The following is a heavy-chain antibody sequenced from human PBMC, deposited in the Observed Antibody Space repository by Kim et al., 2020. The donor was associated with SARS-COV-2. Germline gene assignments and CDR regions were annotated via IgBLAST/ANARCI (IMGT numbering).Heavy chain of an antibody. CDR1: GFTFDSYE. D-gene: IGHD6-19*01. Sequence: GGSLRLSCAASGFTFDSYEINWVRQAPGKGLEWVSDISESGSTTYYADSVKGRFTVSRDNAKNSLFLQMNSLRAEDTAVYYCARESVTGTDAFDIWGQGTLVTVSS. CDR2: ISESGSTT. V-gene: IGHV3-48*03. CDR3: ARESVTGTDAFDI. J-gene: IGHJ3*02.